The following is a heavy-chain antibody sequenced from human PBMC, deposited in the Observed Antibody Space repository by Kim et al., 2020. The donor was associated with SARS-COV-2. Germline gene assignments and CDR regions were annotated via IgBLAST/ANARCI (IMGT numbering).Heavy chain of an antibody. CDR2: ISAYNGNT. Sequence: ASVKVSCKASGYTFTSYGISRVRQAPGQGLEWMGWISAYNGNTNYAQKLQGRVTMTTDTSTSTASMVLRSLRYDNTAVYYFSRDLEIAVAGLADYWGQGTLVTVSS. CDR3: SRDLEIAVAGLADY. CDR1: GYTFTSYG. J-gene: IGHJ4*02. V-gene: IGHV1-18*01. D-gene: IGHD6-19*01.